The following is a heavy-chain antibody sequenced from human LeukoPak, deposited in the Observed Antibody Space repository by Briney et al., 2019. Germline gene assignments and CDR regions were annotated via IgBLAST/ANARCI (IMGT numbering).Heavy chain of an antibody. V-gene: IGHV1-46*01. Sequence: ASVKVSCKASGYTFTSYYMHWVRQAPGQGLEWMGIINPSGGSTSYAQKFQGRVTMTRDMSTSTVYMELSSLRSEDTAVYYCARGGRVWFGETGGFDYWGQGTLVTVSS. D-gene: IGHD3-10*01. J-gene: IGHJ4*02. CDR1: GYTFTSYY. CDR3: ARGGRVWFGETGGFDY. CDR2: INPSGGST.